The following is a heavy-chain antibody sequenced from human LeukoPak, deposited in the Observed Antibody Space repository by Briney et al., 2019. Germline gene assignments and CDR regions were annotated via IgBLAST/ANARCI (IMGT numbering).Heavy chain of an antibody. D-gene: IGHD2-15*01. CDR1: GFTFRNCA. Sequence: GSLRLSCAASGFTFRNCAMSWVRQAPGKGLEWVANIKQDGSEKYYVDFVKGRFTISRDNAKNSLYLQMNRLRAEDTAVYYCARDAPPYCSGGSCYSRYWGQGALVTVSS. V-gene: IGHV3-7*01. CDR3: ARDAPPYCSGGSCYSRY. J-gene: IGHJ4*02. CDR2: IKQDGSEK.